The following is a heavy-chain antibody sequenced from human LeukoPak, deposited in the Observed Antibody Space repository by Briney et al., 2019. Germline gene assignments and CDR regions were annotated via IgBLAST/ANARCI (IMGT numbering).Heavy chain of an antibody. CDR1: GGSISSSIYY. Sequence: SSETLSLTCTVSGGSISSSIYYWTWIRQIPGKGLEWIGYIYYTGTTNYNPLFESRATISVDTSKNQFSLKLTSVTAADTAVYFCARGEDFERYYLAYWGQGTLVTVSS. V-gene: IGHV4-61*01. CDR2: IYYTGTT. CDR3: ARGEDFERYYLAY. D-gene: IGHD3-9*01. J-gene: IGHJ4*02.